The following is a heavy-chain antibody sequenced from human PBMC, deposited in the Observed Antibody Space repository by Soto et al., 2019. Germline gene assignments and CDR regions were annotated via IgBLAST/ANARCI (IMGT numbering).Heavy chain of an antibody. J-gene: IGHJ4*02. V-gene: IGHV4-4*02. CDR1: GGSISSSNW. D-gene: IGHD6-13*01. CDR3: ARAAMGGSSWPFDY. CDR2: IYHSGST. Sequence: QVQLQESGPGLVKPSGTLSLTCAVSGGSISSSNWWSWVRQPRVKGLEWIGEIYHSGSTNYNPSLKSRVTISVDKSKNQFSLKLRSVTAADTAVYYCARAAMGGSSWPFDYWGQGTLVTVSS.